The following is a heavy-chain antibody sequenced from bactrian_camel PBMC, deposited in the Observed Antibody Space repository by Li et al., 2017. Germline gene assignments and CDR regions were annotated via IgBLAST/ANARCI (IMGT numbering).Heavy chain of an antibody. V-gene: IGHV3S53*01. CDR1: GYVMKSGC. D-gene: IGHD3*01. Sequence: HVQLVESGGGSAQPGGSLRASCVASGYVMKSGCMGWFRQTPGKEREVVAAFGPSNTWYANSVKGRFTISRDNAKDTLYLQMNSLKIEDTAVYYCALGSSRQATMTARGKGTQVTVS. CDR2: FGPSNT. J-gene: IGHJ4*01.